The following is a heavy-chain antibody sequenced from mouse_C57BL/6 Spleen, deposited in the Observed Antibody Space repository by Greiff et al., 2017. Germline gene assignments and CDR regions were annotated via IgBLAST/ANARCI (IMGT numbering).Heavy chain of an antibody. CDR1: GYSITSGYY. CDR2: ISYDGSN. D-gene: IGHD2-13*01. J-gene: IGHJ2*01. Sequence: ESGPGLVKPSQSLSLTCSVTGYSITSGYYWNWIRQFPGNKLEWMGYISYDGSNNYNPSLKNRISITRDTSKNQFFLKLNSVTTEDTATYYCARGGELYYFDYWGQGTTLTVSA. V-gene: IGHV3-6*01. CDR3: ARGGELYYFDY.